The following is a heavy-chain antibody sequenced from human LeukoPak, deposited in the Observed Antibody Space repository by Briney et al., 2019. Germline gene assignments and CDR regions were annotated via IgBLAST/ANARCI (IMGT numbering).Heavy chain of an antibody. CDR1: GGSISSSNYY. CDR2: INHSGST. J-gene: IGHJ4*02. V-gene: IGHV4-39*07. Sequence: SETLSLTCTVSGGSISSSNYYWGWIRQPPGKGLEWIGEINHSGSTNYNPSLKSRVTISVDTSKNQFSLKLSSVTAADTAVYYCARGGVAGPAHGPYYFDYWGQGTLVTVSS. CDR3: ARGGVAGPAHGPYYFDY. D-gene: IGHD6-19*01.